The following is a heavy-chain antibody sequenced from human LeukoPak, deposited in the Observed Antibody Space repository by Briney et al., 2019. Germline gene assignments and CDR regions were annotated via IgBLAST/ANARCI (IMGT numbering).Heavy chain of an antibody. D-gene: IGHD6-13*01. CDR3: AKDNVAASGRYFDY. V-gene: IGHV3-30*18. Sequence: GGSLILSCAASGFTFINYGMHSVRQAPGKGLEWVALISYDGSNKYFADSVKGRFTISRDNSKNTLYLQMHSLRAEDTAFYSCAKDNVAASGRYFDYWGQGTLVTVSS. CDR1: GFTFINYG. J-gene: IGHJ4*02. CDR2: ISYDGSNK.